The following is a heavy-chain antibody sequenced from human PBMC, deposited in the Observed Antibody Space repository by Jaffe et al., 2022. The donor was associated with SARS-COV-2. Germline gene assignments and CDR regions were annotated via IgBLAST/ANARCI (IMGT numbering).Heavy chain of an antibody. J-gene: IGHJ4*02. CDR1: GFTFSDFW. V-gene: IGHV3-7*01. CDR2: INQDGRVT. CDR3: ARDPGSSSFDY. Sequence: EVQLVQSGGGLVRPGGSQTLSCIASGFTFSDFWMTWVRQTPGKGLEFVANINQDGRVTNYVDSVKGRFTISRDNAKGSLFLHMTSLRAEDTAVYYCARDPGSSSFDYWGQGNLVTVSS.